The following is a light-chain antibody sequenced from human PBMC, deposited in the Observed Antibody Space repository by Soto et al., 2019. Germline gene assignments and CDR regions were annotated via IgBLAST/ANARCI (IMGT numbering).Light chain of an antibody. Sequence: QSVLTQPHSVSGAPGQMVTISCTGSSSNIGAGYDVHWYQQLPGTAPKLVIYGNRNRPSGVPDRFSGSKSGASASLAITGLQAEDEADYYCQSYDSSLSGSKVVFGGGTKVTVL. J-gene: IGLJ2*01. CDR3: QSYDSSLSGSKVV. CDR1: SSNIGAGYD. V-gene: IGLV1-40*01. CDR2: GNR.